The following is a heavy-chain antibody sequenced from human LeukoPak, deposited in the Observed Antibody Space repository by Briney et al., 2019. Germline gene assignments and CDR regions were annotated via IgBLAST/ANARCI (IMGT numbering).Heavy chain of an antibody. CDR1: GYTFTGYY. CDR3: ARVRRGSSWPGADY. D-gene: IGHD6-13*01. Sequence: GASVKVSCKASGYTFTGYYMHWVRQAPGQGLEWMGWINPNSGGTNYAQKFQGWVTMTRDTSISTAYMELSRLRSDDTAVYYCARVRRGSSWPGADYWGQGTLVTVSS. CDR2: INPNSGGT. J-gene: IGHJ4*02. V-gene: IGHV1-2*04.